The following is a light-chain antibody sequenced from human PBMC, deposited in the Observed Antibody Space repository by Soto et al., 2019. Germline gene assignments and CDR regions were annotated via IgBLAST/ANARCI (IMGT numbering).Light chain of an antibody. V-gene: IGKV1-5*03. CDR2: KAS. J-gene: IGKJ4*01. Sequence: DIQMTQSPSTLSASVGDRVAITCRASRNINNLLAWYQQKPVKAPKLLIYKASSLESGVPSRFSGSGSGTEFTLTISSLQPDDFATYYCQRYYSFPLTFGGGTEVEIK. CDR3: QRYYSFPLT. CDR1: RNINNL.